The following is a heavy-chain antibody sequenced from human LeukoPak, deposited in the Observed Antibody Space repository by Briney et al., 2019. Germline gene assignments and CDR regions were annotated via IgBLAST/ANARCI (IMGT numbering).Heavy chain of an antibody. Sequence: PETLSLTCTVSGGSISRYYWSWIRQPPGKGLEWVGYIYYSGSTNYNPSLKSRVTISVDTSKNQFSLKLSSVTAADTAVYYCARDLSAAAGNGWFDPWGQGTLVTVSS. CDR1: GGSISRYY. D-gene: IGHD6-13*01. CDR2: IYYSGST. J-gene: IGHJ5*02. CDR3: ARDLSAAAGNGWFDP. V-gene: IGHV4-59*01.